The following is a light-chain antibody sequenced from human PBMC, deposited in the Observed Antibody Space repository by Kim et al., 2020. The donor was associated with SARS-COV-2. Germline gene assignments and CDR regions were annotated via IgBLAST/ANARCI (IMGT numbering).Light chain of an antibody. CDR3: QQYYNFPWT. V-gene: IGKV1-5*03. CDR1: QSFSSW. Sequence: DIQMTQSPSTLSASVGDRVTITCRASQSFSSWLAWYQQKPGKAPKLLIYKASSLESGVPSRFSGSGSGTEFTLTISSLQPDDFATYYCQQYYNFPWTFGQGTKVEIK. J-gene: IGKJ1*01. CDR2: KAS.